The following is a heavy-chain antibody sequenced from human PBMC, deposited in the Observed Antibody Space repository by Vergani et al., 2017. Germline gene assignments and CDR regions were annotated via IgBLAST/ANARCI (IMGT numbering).Heavy chain of an antibody. Sequence: EVQLLESGGGLVQPGGSLRLSCAASGFTFSSYAMSWVRQAPGKGLEWVSAISGSDGSTYYADSVKGRFTISRDNSKNTLYLQMNSLRAEDTAVYYCAKDGAVAGTFDYYYYYYVDVWGKGTTVTVSS. CDR2: ISGSDGST. D-gene: IGHD6-19*01. CDR3: AKDGAVAGTFDYYYYYYVDV. CDR1: GFTFSSYA. V-gene: IGHV3-23*01. J-gene: IGHJ6*03.